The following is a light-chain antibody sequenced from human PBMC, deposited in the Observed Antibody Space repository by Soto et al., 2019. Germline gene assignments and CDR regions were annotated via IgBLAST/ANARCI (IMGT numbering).Light chain of an antibody. CDR2: GAS. CDR1: QDIGNY. Sequence: DIQMTQSPSSLAASVGDRVTIPCRASQDIGNYLNWYQQKPGKAPQLLIYGASSLQSGVPSRFSGSGSGTDFTLTISSLQPEDFATYYCQQTYSSPITFGQGTRLEIK. J-gene: IGKJ5*01. V-gene: IGKV1-39*01. CDR3: QQTYSSPIT.